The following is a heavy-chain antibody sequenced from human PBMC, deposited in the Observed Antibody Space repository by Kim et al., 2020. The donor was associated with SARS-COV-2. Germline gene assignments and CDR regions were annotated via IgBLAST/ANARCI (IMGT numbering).Heavy chain of an antibody. CDR3: AKVIVDDFLSGYYLLDS. D-gene: IGHD3-3*01. V-gene: IGHV3-23*01. Sequence: GGSLRLSCAASGFTFKSYAMMWVRQAPGKGLEWVSGIGAIVPSTHYADSVRGRFTISRDNSKNALYLHMDSLRTEDTAIYYCAKVIVDDFLSGYYLLDSWGQGTLVTVSS. CDR1: GFTFKSYA. J-gene: IGHJ5*01. CDR2: IGAIVPST.